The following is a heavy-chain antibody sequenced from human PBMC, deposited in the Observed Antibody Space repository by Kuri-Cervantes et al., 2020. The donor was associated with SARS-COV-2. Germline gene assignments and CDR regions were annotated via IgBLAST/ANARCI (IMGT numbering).Heavy chain of an antibody. V-gene: IGHV4-30-2*05. D-gene: IGHD1-26*01. J-gene: IGHJ6*03. CDR2: IYHSGST. CDR3: ARNQVGGYYYYYMDV. CDR1: GGSISSGGYY. Sequence: SETLSLTCTVSGGSISSGGYYWSWIRQPPGKGLEWIGYIYHSGSTYYNPSLKSRVTISVDTSKNQFSLKLSSVTAADTAVYYCARNQVGGYYYYYMDVWGKGTTVTVSS.